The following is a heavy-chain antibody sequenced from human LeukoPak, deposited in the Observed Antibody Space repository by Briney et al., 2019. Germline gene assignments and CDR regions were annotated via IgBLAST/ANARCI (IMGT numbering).Heavy chain of an antibody. Sequence: ASVKVSCKASGYTFTGYYMHWVRQAPGQGLEWMGWINPNSGGTNYAQKFQGRVTMTRNTSISTAYMELSSLRSEDTAVYYCARYDSSWNAFDIWGQGTMVTVSS. CDR3: ARYDSSWNAFDI. V-gene: IGHV1-2*02. CDR1: GYTFTGYY. CDR2: INPNSGGT. D-gene: IGHD6-13*01. J-gene: IGHJ3*02.